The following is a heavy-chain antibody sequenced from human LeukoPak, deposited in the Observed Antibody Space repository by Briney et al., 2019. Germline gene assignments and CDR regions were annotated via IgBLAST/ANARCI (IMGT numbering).Heavy chain of an antibody. CDR3: ARQSAPPYYYYMDV. J-gene: IGHJ6*03. CDR2: ISSSSSTI. Sequence: GGSLRLSCAASGFTFSSYSMNWVRQAPGKGLEWVSYISSSSSTIYYADSVEGRFTISRDNAKNSLYLQMNSLRAEGTAVYYCARQSAPPYYYYMDVWGKGTTVTVSS. V-gene: IGHV3-48*04. CDR1: GFTFSSYS.